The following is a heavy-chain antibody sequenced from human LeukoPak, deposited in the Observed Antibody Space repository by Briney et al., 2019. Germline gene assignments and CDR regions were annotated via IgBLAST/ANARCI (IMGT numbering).Heavy chain of an antibody. V-gene: IGHV1-3*01. CDR1: GYTFTSYA. CDR3: AREGWQYYFDY. CDR2: INAGNGNT. Sequence: GASVKVSCTASGYTFTSYAMHWVRQATGQRLEWMGWINAGNGNTKYSQKFQGRVTITRDTSASTAYMELSSLRSEDTAVYYCAREGWQYYFDYWGQGTLVTVSS. J-gene: IGHJ4*02. D-gene: IGHD6-19*01.